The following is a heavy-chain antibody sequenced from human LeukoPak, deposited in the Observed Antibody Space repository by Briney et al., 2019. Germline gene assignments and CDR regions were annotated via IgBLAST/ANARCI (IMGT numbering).Heavy chain of an antibody. CDR1: GLTVSSTY. Sequence: PGGSLRLSCVISGLTVSSTYMSWVRQAPGKGLEWVAVIYSGGTTNYADSVKGRFIVYRDSSKNTLYLQMNSLRAEDTAVYYCASKVTTGYWGQGTLVTVSP. J-gene: IGHJ4*02. CDR3: ASKVTTGY. V-gene: IGHV3-66*01. D-gene: IGHD4-17*01. CDR2: IYSGGTT.